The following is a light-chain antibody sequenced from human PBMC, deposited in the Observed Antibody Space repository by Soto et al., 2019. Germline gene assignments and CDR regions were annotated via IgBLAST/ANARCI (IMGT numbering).Light chain of an antibody. Sequence: QSALTQPASVSGSPGRSITISCTGTSSDVGGYNYVSWYQQHPGKAPKLMIYDVSNRPSGVSNRFSGSKSGNTASLTISGLQAEDEADYYCSSYTSSSTPRVVLGGGTKLTVL. V-gene: IGLV2-14*01. CDR1: SSDVGGYNY. CDR2: DVS. J-gene: IGLJ2*01. CDR3: SSYTSSSTPRVV.